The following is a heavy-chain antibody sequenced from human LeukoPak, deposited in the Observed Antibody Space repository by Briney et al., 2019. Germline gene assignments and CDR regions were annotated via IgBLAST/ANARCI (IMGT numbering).Heavy chain of an antibody. CDR2: ISAYNGNT. J-gene: IGHJ2*01. V-gene: IGHV1-18*01. Sequence: ASVKVSCKASGYTFSSYGITWVRQAPGQGLEGMGWISAYNGNTNYVPQLQDRVTMTTDTSMSTAYLELRRLTPNDTAVYYCARSMGFNSWYFDLWGRGTLVTVSS. CDR3: ARSMGFNSWYFDL. D-gene: IGHD3-10*01. CDR1: GYTFSSYG.